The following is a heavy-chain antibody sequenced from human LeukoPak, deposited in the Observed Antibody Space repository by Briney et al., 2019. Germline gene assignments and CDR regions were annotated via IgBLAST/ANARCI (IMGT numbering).Heavy chain of an antibody. D-gene: IGHD5-24*01. V-gene: IGHV4-4*02. CDR2: IHHSGTT. Sequence: SETLSHTCGVAGASTSSGNWWTWVRQPPGKGLEWIGEIHHSGTTNYNPSLMPRVTITVDKSRNQFSLDLTSVTGADTAVYYCATRDESRTDVTPCDHWGQGALVTVSS. CDR1: GASTSSGNW. J-gene: IGHJ4*02. CDR3: ATRDESRTDVTPCDH.